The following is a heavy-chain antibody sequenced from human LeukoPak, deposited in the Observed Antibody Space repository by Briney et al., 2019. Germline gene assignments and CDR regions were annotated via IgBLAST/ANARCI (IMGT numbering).Heavy chain of an antibody. V-gene: IGHV4-39*01. J-gene: IGHJ6*01. CDR2: IYYSGSS. D-gene: IGHD3-9*01. CDR1: GGSISSSSYY. Sequence: SETLSLTCTVSGGSISSSSYYWGWIRQPPGRGLEWIESIYYSGSSYYNPSLRSRVTISVDTSKNQFSLKLRSVTAADPAVYYCARNHYDILTGYYHYYYGMDVWGQGTTVTVSS. CDR3: ARNHYDILTGYYHYYYGMDV.